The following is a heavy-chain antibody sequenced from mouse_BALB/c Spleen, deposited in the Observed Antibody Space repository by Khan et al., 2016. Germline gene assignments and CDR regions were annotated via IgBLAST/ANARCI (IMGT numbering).Heavy chain of an antibody. V-gene: IGHV14-3*02. CDR3: ASRLAY. CDR1: GFNIKDTY. CDR2: IDPANGNT. Sequence: VRLQQSGAELVKPGASVKLSCTASGFNIKDTYMHWVNQRPEQGLEWIGRIDPANGNTKYDPKFQGKATIPADTSSNTAYLQLSSLTSEDTAVYYCASRLAYWGQGTLVTVSA. J-gene: IGHJ3*01.